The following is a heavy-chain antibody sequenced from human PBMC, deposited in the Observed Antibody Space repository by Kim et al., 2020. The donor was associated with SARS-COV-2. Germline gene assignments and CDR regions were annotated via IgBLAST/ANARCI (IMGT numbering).Heavy chain of an antibody. CDR1: GFSINSKY. J-gene: IGHJ4*02. CDR3: ARELSWSGRDY. D-gene: IGHD6-13*01. CDR2: INEDGSHK. V-gene: IGHV3-7*01. Sequence: GGSLRLSCAASGFSINSKYMSWVRQAPGKGLEWVANINEDGSHKNYVDSVKGRFTISRDNAKNSLYLQMDSLRVEDTAVYYCARELSWSGRDYWGQGTLV.